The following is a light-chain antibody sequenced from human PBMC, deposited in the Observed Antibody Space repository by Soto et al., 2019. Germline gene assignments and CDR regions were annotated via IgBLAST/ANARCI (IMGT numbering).Light chain of an antibody. J-gene: IGKJ4*01. CDR1: QSVGSL. CDR2: RAS. Sequence: EIVLTQSPATLSVSPGERATLSCRASQSVGSLLAWYQQKPGQAPRLLIYRASSRATGISGSFSGSGSGTEFTLTITSLQSEDFAVYYCQQRSNWPPFWTFGGGTKVDI. V-gene: IGKV3-15*01. CDR3: QQRSNWPPFWT.